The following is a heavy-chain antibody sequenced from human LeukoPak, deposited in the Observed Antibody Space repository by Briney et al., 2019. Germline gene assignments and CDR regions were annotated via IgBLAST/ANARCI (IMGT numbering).Heavy chain of an antibody. CDR2: IYNSGST. CDR1: GGSISSYY. J-gene: IGHJ4*02. V-gene: IGHV4-4*07. Sequence: SETLSLTCTVSGGSISSYYWSWIRQPAGKGLEWIGRIYNSGSTTYNPSLKSRVTMSVDTSQNQFSVRLSSVTAADTAVYYCARSIRGYSSGWYYFDYWGQGTLVTVSS. CDR3: ARSIRGYSSGWYYFDY. D-gene: IGHD6-19*01.